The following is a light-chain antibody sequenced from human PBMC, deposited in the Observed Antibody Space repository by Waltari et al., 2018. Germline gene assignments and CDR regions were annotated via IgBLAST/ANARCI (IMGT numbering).Light chain of an antibody. Sequence: QSALTQPASVSGSPGQSITLSCTGTSSDVGSYNLVSWYQQRPGKAPRLMIYGVNKRPSGVSNRFSGSKSGNTASLTISGLQAEDEADYYCCSYAGSPTFVIFGGGSKLTVL. CDR1: SSDVGSYNL. CDR3: CSYAGSPTFVI. V-gene: IGLV2-23*02. CDR2: GVN. J-gene: IGLJ2*01.